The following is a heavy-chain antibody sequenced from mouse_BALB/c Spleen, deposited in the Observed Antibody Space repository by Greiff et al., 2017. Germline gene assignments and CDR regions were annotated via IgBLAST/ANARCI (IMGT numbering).Heavy chain of an antibody. CDR1: GYSITSDYA. Sequence: EVKLVESGPGLVKPSQSLSLTCTVTGYSITSDYAWNWIRQFPGNKLEWMGYISYSGSTSYNPSLKSRISITRDTSKNQFFLQLNSVTTEDTATYYGAKDYGNYVGYAMDYWGQGTSVTVSS. CDR3: AKDYGNYVGYAMDY. CDR2: ISYSGST. V-gene: IGHV3-2*02. D-gene: IGHD2-1*01. J-gene: IGHJ4*01.